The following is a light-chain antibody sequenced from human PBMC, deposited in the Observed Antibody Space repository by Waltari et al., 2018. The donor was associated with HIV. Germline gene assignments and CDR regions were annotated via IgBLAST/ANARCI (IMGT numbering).Light chain of an antibody. CDR3: VGWDASLSAYV. CDR1: SSNIGNDN. Sequence: QSVLTQPPSASATPGQRVTISCSGSSSNIGNDNVSWYQQLPGTAPKLLIYKNYQRPSGVPDRFAGSKSGTSASLAISGLRSEDEADYYCVGWDASLSAYVFGTGTKVTIL. CDR2: KNY. J-gene: IGLJ1*01. V-gene: IGLV1-47*01.